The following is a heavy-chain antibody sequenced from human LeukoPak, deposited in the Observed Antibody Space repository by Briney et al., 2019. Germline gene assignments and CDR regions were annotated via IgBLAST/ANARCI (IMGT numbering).Heavy chain of an antibody. CDR1: GFTFSSYA. D-gene: IGHD6-19*01. J-gene: IGHJ4*02. CDR3: ARDRGSSGWYEFDY. Sequence: GEPLRHSCAASGFTFSSYAMSLVRQAPGKGPEWDSAISGSGGTPHQPDSEKGRFPISRANSKNTLSPQMNSVSPKHSAVFYCARDRGSSGWYEFDYWGQGTLVTVSS. V-gene: IGHV3-23*01. CDR2: ISGSGGTP.